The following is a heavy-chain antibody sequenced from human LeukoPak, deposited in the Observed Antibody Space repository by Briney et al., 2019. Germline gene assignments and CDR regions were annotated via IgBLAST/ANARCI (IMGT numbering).Heavy chain of an antibody. CDR3: ARIPFFDYGMDV. J-gene: IGHJ6*02. CDR2: IWYDGSNK. V-gene: IGHV3-33*08. CDR1: GFTFSSYS. Sequence: GSLRLSCAASGFTFSSYSMNWVRQAPGKGLEWVAVIWYDGSNKYYADSVKGRFTISRDNSKNTLYLQMNSLRAEDTAVYYCARIPFFDYGMDVWGQGTTVTVSS.